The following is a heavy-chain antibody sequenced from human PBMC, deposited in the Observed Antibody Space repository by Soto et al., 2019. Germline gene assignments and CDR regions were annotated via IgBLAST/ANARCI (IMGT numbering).Heavy chain of an antibody. J-gene: IGHJ4*02. D-gene: IGHD3-10*01. CDR1: GYTFTGYY. V-gene: IGHV1-2*04. CDR2: INPNSGGT. Sequence: GASVKVSCKASGYTFTGYYMHWVRQAPGQGLEWMGWINPNSGGTNYAQKFQGWVTISVDTSKNQFSLKLSSVTAADTAVYYCARRSRITMVRGVTDQYFDYWGQGTLVTVSS. CDR3: ARRSRITMVRGVTDQYFDY.